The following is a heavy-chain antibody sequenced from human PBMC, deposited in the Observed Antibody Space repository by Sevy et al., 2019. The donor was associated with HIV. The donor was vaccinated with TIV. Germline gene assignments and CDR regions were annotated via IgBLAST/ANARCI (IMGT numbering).Heavy chain of an antibody. Sequence: GGSLRLSCAASGFTFDDYGMSWVRQAPGKGLEWVSGINWNGGSTGYADSVKGRFTSSRYNAKNSLYLQMNSLRAEDTALYYCATDMVRGKVNAFDIWGQGTMVTVSS. V-gene: IGHV3-20*04. CDR2: INWNGGST. CDR1: GFTFDDYG. D-gene: IGHD3-10*01. CDR3: ATDMVRGKVNAFDI. J-gene: IGHJ3*02.